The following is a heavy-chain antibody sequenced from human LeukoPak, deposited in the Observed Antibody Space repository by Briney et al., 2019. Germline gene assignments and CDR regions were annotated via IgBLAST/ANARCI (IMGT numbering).Heavy chain of an antibody. V-gene: IGHV1-46*01. Sequence: ASVKVSCKASGYTFTSYYMHWVRQAPGQGLEWMGIINPSGGSTSYAQKFQGRVTITRDTSTSTVYMELSSLRSEDTAVYYCARVDTAMASFDYWGQGTLVTVSS. CDR2: INPSGGST. CDR1: GYTFTSYY. J-gene: IGHJ4*02. D-gene: IGHD5-18*01. CDR3: ARVDTAMASFDY.